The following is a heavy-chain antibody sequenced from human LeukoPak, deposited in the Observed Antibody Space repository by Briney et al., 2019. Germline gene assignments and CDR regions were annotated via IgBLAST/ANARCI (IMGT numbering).Heavy chain of an antibody. V-gene: IGHV3-30*02. CDR3: AKAYGSGHYYYMDV. CDR1: GFTFSSYG. D-gene: IGHD3-10*01. J-gene: IGHJ6*03. Sequence: SGGSLRLSCAASGFTFSSYGMHWVRQAPGKGLEWVAFIRYDGSNKYYADSVKGRFTISRDNPKNTLYLQMNSLRAEDTAVYYCAKAYGSGHYYYMDVWGKGTTVTVSS. CDR2: IRYDGSNK.